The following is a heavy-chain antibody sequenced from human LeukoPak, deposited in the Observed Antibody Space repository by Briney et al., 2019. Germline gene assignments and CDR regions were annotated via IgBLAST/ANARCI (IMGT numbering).Heavy chain of an antibody. CDR1: GFTFSSYA. V-gene: IGHV3-23*01. J-gene: IGHJ6*03. CDR2: ISGSGGST. D-gene: IGHD2-2*02. Sequence: PGGSLRLSCAASGFTFSSYAMSWVRQAPGKGLEWVSAISGSGGSTYYADSVKGRFTISRDNSKNTLYLQMNSLRAEDTAVYYCARVDCSSTSCYNHYYYYMDVWGKGTTVTVSS. CDR3: ARVDCSSTSCYNHYYYYMDV.